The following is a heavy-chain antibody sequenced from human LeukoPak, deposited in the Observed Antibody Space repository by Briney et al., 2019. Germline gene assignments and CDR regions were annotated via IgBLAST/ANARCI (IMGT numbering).Heavy chain of an antibody. CDR3: AREPLVVPAAISYYGMDV. CDR2: IYYSGST. J-gene: IGHJ6*02. V-gene: IGHV4-30-4*01. Sequence: SEILSLTCTVSGGSISSGDYYWSWIRQPPGKGLEWIGYIYYSGSTYYNPSLKSRVTISVDTSKNQFSLKLSSVTAADTAVYYCAREPLVVPAAISYYGMDVWGQGTTVTVSS. CDR1: GGSISSGDYY. D-gene: IGHD2-2*01.